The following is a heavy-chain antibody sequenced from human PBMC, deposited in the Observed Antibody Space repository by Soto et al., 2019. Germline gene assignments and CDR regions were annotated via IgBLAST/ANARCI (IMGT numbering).Heavy chain of an antibody. Sequence: GGSLRLSCAASGFTFSSYAMSWVRQAPGKGLEWVSGISGSGGSTSYADSVKGRFTISRDNSKNTLYLQMNSLRADDTAVYYCAKVMVKNWFDPWGQGTLVTVSS. V-gene: IGHV3-23*01. CDR3: AKVMVKNWFDP. CDR2: ISGSGGST. J-gene: IGHJ5*02. D-gene: IGHD5-18*01. CDR1: GFTFSSYA.